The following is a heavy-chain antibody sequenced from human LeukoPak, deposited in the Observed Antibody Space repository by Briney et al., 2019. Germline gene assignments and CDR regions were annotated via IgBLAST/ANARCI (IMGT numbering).Heavy chain of an antibody. V-gene: IGHV3-23*01. Sequence: GGSLRLSCAASGFTFSSYAMTWVRQAPAKGLEWVSTIINSGGTPYYSDSVKGRFTISRDISRNTLYLHMTSLRAEDTGIYYCTRTACESTVADAFDIWGQGTMVTVSS. CDR1: GFTFSSYA. CDR2: IINSGGTP. J-gene: IGHJ3*02. CDR3: TRTACESTVADAFDI. D-gene: IGHD6-19*01.